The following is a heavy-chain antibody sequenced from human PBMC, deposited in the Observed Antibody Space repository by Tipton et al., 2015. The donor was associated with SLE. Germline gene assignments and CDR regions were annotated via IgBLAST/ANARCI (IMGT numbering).Heavy chain of an antibody. J-gene: IGHJ4*02. Sequence: SLRLSCAASGLTFSSYEMNWVRQAPGKGLEWVSYISSSGSTIYYADSVKGRFTISRDNAKNSLYLQMNSLRAEDTAVYYCAAPGSPWYFDYWGQGTLGAVSS. V-gene: IGHV3-48*03. D-gene: IGHD1-26*01. CDR2: ISSSGSTI. CDR1: GLTFSSYE. CDR3: AAPGSPWYFDY.